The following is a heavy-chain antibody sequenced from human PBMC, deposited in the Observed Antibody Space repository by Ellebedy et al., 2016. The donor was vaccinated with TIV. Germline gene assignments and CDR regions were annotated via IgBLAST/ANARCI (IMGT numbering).Heavy chain of an antibody. CDR2: ISSDGNNK. V-gene: IGHV3-30*04. CDR1: GFTFSTYA. CDR3: AKNRGDSRGWFCDC. J-gene: IGHJ4*02. D-gene: IGHD6-19*01. Sequence: GESLKISCAASGFTFSTYAMHWVRQAPGKGLEWVSVISSDGNNKYYADSVKGRFTISRDNSKNTLYLQLSSLRPEDTAVYYCAKNRGDSRGWFCDCWGQGTLVTVSS.